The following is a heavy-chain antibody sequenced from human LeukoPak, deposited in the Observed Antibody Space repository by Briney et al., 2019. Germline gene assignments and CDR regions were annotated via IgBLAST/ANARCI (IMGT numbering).Heavy chain of an antibody. CDR3: AKGYYGSGSYGWFDY. D-gene: IGHD3-10*01. Sequence: GGSLRLSCAASGFTFSSSAMSWGRQATGKGLKWVSTISGSGDRTYYADSVKGRFTISRDNSKNTLFLHMNSLRAEDTAVYSCAKGYYGSGSYGWFDYWGQGTLVTVSS. CDR2: ISGSGDRT. CDR1: GFTFSSSA. V-gene: IGHV3-23*01. J-gene: IGHJ4*02.